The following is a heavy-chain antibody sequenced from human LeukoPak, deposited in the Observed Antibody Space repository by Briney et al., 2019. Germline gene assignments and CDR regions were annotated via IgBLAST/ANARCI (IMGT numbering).Heavy chain of an antibody. CDR2: ISSSGSQT. CDR1: GFTFSDYY. D-gene: IGHD1-14*01. V-gene: IGHV3-11*06. J-gene: IGHJ3*02. CDR3: ARNQNYGLDI. Sequence: GGSLRLSCAASGFTFSDYYLSWIRQAPGKGLECVSYISSSGSQTLHADSVKGRFTISRDNAKNSLYLQMNSLRAEDTAVYYCARNQNYGLDIWGQGTKVTVSS.